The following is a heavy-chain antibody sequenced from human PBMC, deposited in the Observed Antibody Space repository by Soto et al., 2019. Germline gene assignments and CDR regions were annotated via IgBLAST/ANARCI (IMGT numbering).Heavy chain of an antibody. Sequence: GRSLRLSCAASGFTLSSYWMHWVRQAPGKGLVWVSRINSDGSSTSHADSVKGRFTISRDNAKNTLYLQMNSLRAEDTAVYYCARVIAFAAYGPCYYYDGMDVWGQGTTVTVSS. J-gene: IGHJ6*02. V-gene: IGHV3-74*01. D-gene: IGHD3-10*01. CDR1: GFTLSSYW. CDR2: INSDGSST. CDR3: ARVIAFAAYGPCYYYDGMDV.